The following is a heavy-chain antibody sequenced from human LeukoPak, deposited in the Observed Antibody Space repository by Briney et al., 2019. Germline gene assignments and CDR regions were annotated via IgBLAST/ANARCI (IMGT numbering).Heavy chain of an antibody. V-gene: IGHV3-21*01. CDR3: ARRSSGSPPYYFGY. Sequence: GGSLRLSCAASGFTFSSYSMNWVRQAPGKGLEWASSISSSSSYIYYADSVKGRFTISRDNAKNSLYLQMNSLRAEDTAVYYCARRSSGSPPYYFGYWGQGTLVTVSS. CDR1: GFTFSSYS. CDR2: ISSSSSYI. J-gene: IGHJ4*02. D-gene: IGHD1-26*01.